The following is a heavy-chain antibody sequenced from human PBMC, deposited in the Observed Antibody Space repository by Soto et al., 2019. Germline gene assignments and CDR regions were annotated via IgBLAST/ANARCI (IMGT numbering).Heavy chain of an antibody. J-gene: IGHJ6*03. CDR1: GYTFTSYD. Sequence: ASVKVSCKASGYTFTSYDINWVRQATGQGLEWMGWMNPNSGNTGYAQKFQGRVTMTRNTSISTAYMELSSLRSEDTAVYYCARRAEYILFGESPSYDYYYYYMDVWGKGTTVTVSS. D-gene: IGHD3-10*01. V-gene: IGHV1-8*01. CDR3: ARRAEYILFGESPSYDYYYYYMDV. CDR2: MNPNSGNT.